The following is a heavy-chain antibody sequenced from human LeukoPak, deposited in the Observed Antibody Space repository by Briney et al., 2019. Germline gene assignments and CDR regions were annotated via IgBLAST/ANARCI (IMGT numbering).Heavy chain of an antibody. CDR3: ARVNARPGTSWYFDY. CDR2: IKEDGSEK. CDR1: GLTFSNYW. V-gene: IGHV3-7*01. J-gene: IGHJ4*02. D-gene: IGHD6-13*01. Sequence: GGSLRLSCAASGLTFSNYWMTWVRQAPGKGLEWVANIKEDGSEKYYVDSVKGRFTISRDNAKNSLHLQMNSLRAEDTAVYYCARVNARPGTSWYFDYWGQGTLVPVSS.